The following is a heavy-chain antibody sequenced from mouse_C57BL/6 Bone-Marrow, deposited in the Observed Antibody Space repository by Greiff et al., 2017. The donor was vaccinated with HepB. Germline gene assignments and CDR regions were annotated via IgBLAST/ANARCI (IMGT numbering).Heavy chain of an antibody. CDR2: IDPSDSYT. D-gene: IGHD1-1*01. V-gene: IGHV1-50*01. J-gene: IGHJ1*03. Sequence: VQLQQPGAELVKPGASVKLSCKASGYTFTSYWMQWVKQRPGQGLEWIGEIDPSDSYTNYNQKFKGKATLTVDTSSSSAYMQRRRLTSEDSAVCASERVGSSLRYFDVWGTGTTVTVSS. CDR3: ERVGSSLRYFDV. CDR1: GYTFTSYW.